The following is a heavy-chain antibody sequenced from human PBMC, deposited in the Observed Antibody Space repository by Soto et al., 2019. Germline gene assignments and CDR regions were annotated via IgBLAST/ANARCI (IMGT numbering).Heavy chain of an antibody. J-gene: IGHJ3*02. V-gene: IGHV3-20*04. D-gene: IGHD6-19*01. CDR3: ARDGGVAVAVAASDI. CDR1: GFTFEDHG. Sequence: EVQLVESGGGVVRPGGSLRLSCAASGFTFEDHGMTWVRQVPGKGLEWVAEINWSGSSTSYADSVKGRFTISRDNAKNSLYLQMNSLRAEDTALYFWARDGGVAVAVAASDIWGQGTMVTVSS. CDR2: INWSGSST.